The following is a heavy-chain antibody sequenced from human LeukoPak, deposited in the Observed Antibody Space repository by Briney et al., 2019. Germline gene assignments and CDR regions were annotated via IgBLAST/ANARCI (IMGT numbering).Heavy chain of an antibody. CDR3: AKDRRIRGYSYGPTIDY. V-gene: IGHV3-9*01. J-gene: IGHJ4*02. CDR1: GFTFDDYA. Sequence: GGSLRLSCAASGFTFDDYAMHWVRHAPGKGLEWVSGISWNSGSTGYADSVKGRFTISRDNAKNSLYLQMNSLRAEDTALYYCAKDRRIRGYSYGPTIDYWGQGTLVTVSS. D-gene: IGHD5-18*01. CDR2: ISWNSGST.